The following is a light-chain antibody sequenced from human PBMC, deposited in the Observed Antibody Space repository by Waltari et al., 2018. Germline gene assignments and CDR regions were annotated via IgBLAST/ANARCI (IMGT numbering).Light chain of an antibody. CDR3: QQYNV. J-gene: IGKJ2*01. V-gene: IGKV1-5*03. Sequence: DIQMTQSHSVLSASVGDRVTITCRASQSLGSWLAWYQQKPGEAPKLLIYQSTTLETGVPSRFSGSGSGPEFTLSINSLEPDDFATYYCQQYNVFGQGTRLEVK. CDR1: QSLGSW. CDR2: QST.